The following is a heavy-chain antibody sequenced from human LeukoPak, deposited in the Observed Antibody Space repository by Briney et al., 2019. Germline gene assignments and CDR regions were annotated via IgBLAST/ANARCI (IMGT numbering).Heavy chain of an antibody. CDR3: ARLHFGGNYGYYYYYMDV. D-gene: IGHD4-23*01. Sequence: SETLSLTCTVSGDSISSSSYYWGWIRQPPGKGLEWIGSIYYSGSTYYNPSLKSRVTISVDTSKNQFSLKLSSVTAADTAVYYCARLHFGGNYGYYYYYMDVWGKGTTVTISS. J-gene: IGHJ6*03. CDR1: GDSISSSSYY. V-gene: IGHV4-39*01. CDR2: IYYSGST.